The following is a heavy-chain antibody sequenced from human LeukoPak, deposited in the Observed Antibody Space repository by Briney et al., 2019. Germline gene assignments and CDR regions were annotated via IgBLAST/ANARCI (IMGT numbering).Heavy chain of an antibody. CDR1: GFTFRSYA. CDR2: ISWDGTIK. CDR3: ARDLDDFWSGYYGDAFDI. J-gene: IGHJ3*02. D-gene: IGHD3-3*01. V-gene: IGHV3-30-3*01. Sequence: PGKSLRLSCAASGFTFRSYAIHWVRQAPGKGLEWVAFISWDGTIKYYADSVKGRFSISRDNSKNTLSLQMNSLRAEDTAVYYCARDLDDFWSGYYGDAFDIWGQGTMVTVSS.